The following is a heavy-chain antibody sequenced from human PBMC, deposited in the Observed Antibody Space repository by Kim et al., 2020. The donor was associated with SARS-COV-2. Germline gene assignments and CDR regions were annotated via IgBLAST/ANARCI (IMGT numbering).Heavy chain of an antibody. CDR3: ARGDYGDNFDY. V-gene: IGHV5-51*01. CDR2: T. Sequence: TRYSPSFQGQVTISADKSISTAYRQWSSLKASDTAMYYCARGDYGDNFDYWGQGTLVTVSS. D-gene: IGHD4-17*01. J-gene: IGHJ4*02.